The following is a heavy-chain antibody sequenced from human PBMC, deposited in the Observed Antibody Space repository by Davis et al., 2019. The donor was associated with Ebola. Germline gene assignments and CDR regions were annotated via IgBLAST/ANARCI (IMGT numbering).Heavy chain of an antibody. CDR2: MNHSGST. D-gene: IGHD1-14*01. CDR3: ARDVAGRAGY. V-gene: IGHV4-34*01. J-gene: IGHJ4*02. Sequence: MPGGSLRLSCAVYGGSFSGYYWSWIRQPPGKGLEWIGEMNHSGSTNYNPSLKSRVTISVDTSKNQFSLKVTSVTAADTAVYYCARDVAGRAGYWGQGTLVTVSS. CDR1: GGSFSGYY.